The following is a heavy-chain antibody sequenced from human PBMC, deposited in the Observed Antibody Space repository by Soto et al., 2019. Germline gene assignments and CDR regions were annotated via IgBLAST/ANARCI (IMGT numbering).Heavy chain of an antibody. CDR1: GYTFTGYY. D-gene: IGHD3-22*01. V-gene: IGHV1-2*02. CDR3: ARGREHYYDSSGYYTGGSGHGMDV. CDR2: INPNSGGT. Sequence: GASVKVSCKASGYTFTGYYMHWVRQAPGQGLEWMGWINPNSGGTNYAQKFQGRVTMTRDTSISTAYVELSRLRSDDTAVYYCARGREHYYDSSGYYTGGSGHGMDVWGQGTTVTVSS. J-gene: IGHJ6*02.